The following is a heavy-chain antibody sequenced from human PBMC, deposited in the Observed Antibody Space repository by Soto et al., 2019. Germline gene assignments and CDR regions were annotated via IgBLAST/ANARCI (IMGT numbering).Heavy chain of an antibody. J-gene: IGHJ3*01. D-gene: IGHD2-15*01. CDR2: IYHSGAT. CDR3: ARDSRYCTDGGCSIMRDAFDV. CDR1: RFSVTNNKY. Sequence: QAQLQESGPGLVRPSGTLSLTCTVSRFSVTNNKYWNCVRQSPGTAPAWIGEIYHSGATYYNPSLRGRASISIDKSKNQTSLNLTSVTAADTAVYYCARDSRYCTDGGCSIMRDAFDVWGQGTLVTVSS. V-gene: IGHV4-4*02.